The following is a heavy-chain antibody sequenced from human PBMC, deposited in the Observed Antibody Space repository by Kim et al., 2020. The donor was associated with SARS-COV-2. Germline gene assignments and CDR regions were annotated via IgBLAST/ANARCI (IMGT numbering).Heavy chain of an antibody. D-gene: IGHD6-13*01. V-gene: IGHV1-18*01. J-gene: IGHJ6*02. CDR3: ARDRSDLAAAGTSPQTPLYYYCYYGMDV. Sequence: ASVKVSCKASGYTFTSYGISWVRQAPGQGLEWMGWISAYNGNTNYAQKLQGRVTMTTDTSTSTAYMELRSLRSDDTAVYYCARDRSDLAAAGTSPQTPLYYYCYYGMDVWGQGTTVTVSS. CDR1: GYTFTSYG. CDR2: ISAYNGNT.